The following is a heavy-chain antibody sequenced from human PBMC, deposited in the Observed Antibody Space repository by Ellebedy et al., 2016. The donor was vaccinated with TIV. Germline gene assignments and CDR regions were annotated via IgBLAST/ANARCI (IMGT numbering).Heavy chain of an antibody. V-gene: IGHV4-39*07. D-gene: IGHD6-13*01. J-gene: IGHJ4*02. Sequence: MPSETLSLTCTVSGGSISSSSYYWGWIRQPPGKGLEWIGSIYYSGSTYYNPSLKSRVTISVDTSKNQFSLKLSSVTAADTAVYYCVERAAAPARYYWGQGTLVTVSS. CDR1: GGSISSSSYY. CDR3: VERAAAPARYY. CDR2: IYYSGST.